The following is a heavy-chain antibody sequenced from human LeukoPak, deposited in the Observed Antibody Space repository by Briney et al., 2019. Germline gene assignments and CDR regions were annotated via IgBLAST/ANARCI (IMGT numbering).Heavy chain of an antibody. J-gene: IGHJ4*02. V-gene: IGHV3-23*01. CDR1: GFTFSSYA. Sequence: GGSLRLSCAASGFTFSSYAMSWARQAPGKGLEWVSAISGSGGSTYYADSVKGRFTISRDNSKNTLYLQMNSLRAEDTAVYYCAKDHSSWYYFDYWGQGTLVTVSS. CDR3: AKDHSSWYYFDY. CDR2: ISGSGGST. D-gene: IGHD6-13*01.